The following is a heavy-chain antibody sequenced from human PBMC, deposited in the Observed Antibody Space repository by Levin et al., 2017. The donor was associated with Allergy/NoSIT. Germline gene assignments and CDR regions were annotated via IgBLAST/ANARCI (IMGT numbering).Heavy chain of an antibody. CDR1: GFNFSIYS. CDR2: IGSGSSTI. CDR3: ARDREYEVSTAYVGGEVRHYYYYGMDV. Sequence: PGGSLRLSCAASGFNFSIYSMNWVRQAPGKGLEWVSYIGSGSSTIYYADSVKGRFTVSRDNAKNSLYLQMNSLRVEDTAIYYCARDREYEVSTAYVGGEVRHYYYYGMDVCGQGTTVTVS. J-gene: IGHJ6*02. V-gene: IGHV3-48*04. D-gene: IGHD3-9*01.